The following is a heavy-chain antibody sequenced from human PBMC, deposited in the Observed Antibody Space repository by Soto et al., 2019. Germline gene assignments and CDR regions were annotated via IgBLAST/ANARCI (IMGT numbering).Heavy chain of an antibody. D-gene: IGHD2-21*02. Sequence: GGSLRLSCAASGFTFSSYWMSWVRQAPGKGLEWVANIKQDGSEKYYVDSVKGRFTIPRDNAKNSLYLQMNSLRAEDTAVYYCARDQRTSCGGNSVPYYYYGMDVWGQGTTVTVSS. V-gene: IGHV3-7*05. CDR3: ARDQRTSCGGNSVPYYYYGMDV. CDR1: GFTFSSYW. J-gene: IGHJ6*02. CDR2: IKQDGSEK.